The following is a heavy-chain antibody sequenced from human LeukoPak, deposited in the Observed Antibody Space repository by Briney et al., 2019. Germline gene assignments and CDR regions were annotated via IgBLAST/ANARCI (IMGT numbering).Heavy chain of an antibody. V-gene: IGHV3-23*01. J-gene: IGHJ4*02. D-gene: IGHD2-2*01. CDR2: ISGSGGST. CDR1: GFTFSSYA. CDR3: ARTDIVVVPAAPMTDY. Sequence: GGSLRLSCAASGFTFSSYAMSWVRQAPGKGLEWVSAISGSGGSTYYADSVKGRFTISRDNSKNTLYLQMNSLRAEDTAVYYCARTDIVVVPAAPMTDYWGQGTLVTVSS.